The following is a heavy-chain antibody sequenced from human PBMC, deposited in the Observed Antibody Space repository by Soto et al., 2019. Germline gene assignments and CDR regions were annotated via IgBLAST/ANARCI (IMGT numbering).Heavy chain of an antibody. CDR1: GGTFSSYA. J-gene: IGHJ4*02. V-gene: IGHV1-69*13. CDR2: IIPIFGTA. Sequence: SVKVSCKASGGTFSSYAISWVRQAPGQGLEWMGGIIPIFGTANYAQKSQGRVTITADESTSTAYMELSSLRSEDTAVYYCARSSIEGLYSSGWPFDYWGQGTLVTVSS. CDR3: ARSSIEGLYSSGWPFDY. D-gene: IGHD6-19*01.